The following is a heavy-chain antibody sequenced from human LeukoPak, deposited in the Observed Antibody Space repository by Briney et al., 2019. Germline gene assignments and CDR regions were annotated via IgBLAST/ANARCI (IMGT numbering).Heavy chain of an antibody. V-gene: IGHV4-59*01. CDR1: GDSISSYY. CDR2: IDYSGST. CDR3: ARTIRAYRGYDHWYFDV. J-gene: IGHJ2*01. Sequence: KPSETLSLTCTVSGDSISSYYWSWIRQPPGKGLEWIGYIDYSGSTSYNPSLKSRVTMSVDTSTNQISLRLSSVTAADTAVYYCARTIRAYRGYDHWYFDVWGRGTLVTVSS. D-gene: IGHD5-12*01.